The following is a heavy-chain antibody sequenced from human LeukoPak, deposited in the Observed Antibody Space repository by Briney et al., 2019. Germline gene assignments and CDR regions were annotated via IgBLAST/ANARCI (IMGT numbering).Heavy chain of an antibody. CDR1: GGSVSSGSYY. CDR2: IYYSGST. J-gene: IGHJ5*02. Sequence: PSETLSLTCTVSGGSVSSGSYYWSWIRQPPGKGLEWIGYIYYSGSTNYNPSLKSRVTISVDTSKNQFSLKLSSVTAADTAVYYCARESPWAGDYYDSSGYYEESYNWFDPWGQGTLVTVSS. CDR3: ARESPWAGDYYDSSGYYEESYNWFDP. V-gene: IGHV4-61*01. D-gene: IGHD3-22*01.